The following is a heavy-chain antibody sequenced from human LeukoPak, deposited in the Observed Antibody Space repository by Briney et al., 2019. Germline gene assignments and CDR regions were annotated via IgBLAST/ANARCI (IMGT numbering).Heavy chain of an antibody. CDR3: VSFYETY. CDR1: GNHW. CDR2: INSDGSWT. D-gene: IGHD2/OR15-2a*01. J-gene: IGHJ4*02. V-gene: IGHV3-74*01. Sequence: GGSLRLSCAASGNHWMHWVRQAPGKGLVWVSHINSDGSWTSYADSVKGRFTISKDNAKNTVYLQMNSLRAEDTAVYYCVSFYETYWGRGTLVTVSS.